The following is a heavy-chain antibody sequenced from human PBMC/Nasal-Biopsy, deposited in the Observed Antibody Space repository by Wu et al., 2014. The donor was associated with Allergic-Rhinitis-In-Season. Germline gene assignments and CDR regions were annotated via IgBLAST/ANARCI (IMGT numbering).Heavy chain of an antibody. CDR2: IFYNGDT. CDR3: ASDLDSSSSSSWFAEYFQH. D-gene: IGHD6-6*01. V-gene: IGHV4-39*01. J-gene: IGHJ1*01. Sequence: TLSLTCSVSGASISSDNHCWDWIRQPPGKGLEWIATIFYNGDTRYNPSLKSRVTISLDTSKNQFSLKLSSVTAADTAVYYCASDLDSSSSSSWFAEYFQHWGQGTLVTVSS. CDR1: GASISSDNHC.